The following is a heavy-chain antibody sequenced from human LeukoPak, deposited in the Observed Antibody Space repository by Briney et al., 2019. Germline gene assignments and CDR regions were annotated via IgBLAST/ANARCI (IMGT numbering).Heavy chain of an antibody. J-gene: IGHJ4*02. V-gene: IGHV3-15*01. CDR1: GFTFSNAW. CDR2: IKSKRDGGTT. D-gene: IGHD4-17*01. Sequence: GGSLRLSCAVPGFTFSNAWMTWFRQAPGKGLEWVGRIKSKRDGGTTDYAAPGKGRFTISRDDSENTLYLQMNSLKTEDTAVYYCTADVPNDDGDYVPIDYWGQGTLVTVSS. CDR3: TADVPNDDGDYVPIDY.